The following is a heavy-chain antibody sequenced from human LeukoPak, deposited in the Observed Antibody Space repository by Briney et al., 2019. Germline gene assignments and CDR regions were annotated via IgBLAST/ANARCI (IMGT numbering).Heavy chain of an antibody. CDR2: ISGSGGST. V-gene: IGHV3-23*01. CDR1: GFTFSNAW. D-gene: IGHD3-22*01. J-gene: IGHJ4*02. CDR3: AKAPLYYYDSSGYSEPYYFDY. Sequence: GGSLRLSCAASGFTFSNAWMSWVRQAPGKGLEWVSAISGSGGSTYYADSVKGRFTISRDNSKNTLYLQMNSLRAEDTAVYYCAKAPLYYYDSSGYSEPYYFDYWGQGTLVTVSS.